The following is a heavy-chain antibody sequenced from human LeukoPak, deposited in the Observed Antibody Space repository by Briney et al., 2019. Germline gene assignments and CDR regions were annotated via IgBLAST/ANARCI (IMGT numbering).Heavy chain of an antibody. CDR2: IYYSGST. CDR1: GGSISRYY. Sequence: SETLSLTCTVSGGSISRYYWSWIRQPPGKGLEWIGYIYYSGSTNYNPSLKSRVTISVDTSKNQFSLKLSSVTAADTAVYYCARQSEYYGSGSYYNYWGQGTLVTVSS. V-gene: IGHV4-59*08. D-gene: IGHD3-10*01. J-gene: IGHJ4*02. CDR3: ARQSEYYGSGSYYNY.